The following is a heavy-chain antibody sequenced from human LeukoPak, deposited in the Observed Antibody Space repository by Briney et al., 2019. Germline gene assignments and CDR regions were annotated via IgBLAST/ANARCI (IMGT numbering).Heavy chain of an antibody. D-gene: IGHD3-22*01. Sequence: SETLSLTCTVSGGSISSSSYYWGWIRQPPGKGLEWIGNIYYSGSTYYNPSLKGRVTISVDTSKNQFSLKLSSVTAADTAVYYCARKAPYYSDGSGPLGTYYFDYWGQGTLVTVSS. CDR1: GGSISSSSYY. CDR3: ARKAPYYSDGSGPLGTYYFDY. J-gene: IGHJ4*02. CDR2: IYYSGST. V-gene: IGHV4-39*07.